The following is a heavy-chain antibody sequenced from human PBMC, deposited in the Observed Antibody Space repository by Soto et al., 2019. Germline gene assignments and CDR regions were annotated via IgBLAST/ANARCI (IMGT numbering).Heavy chain of an antibody. CDR1: GGSISNYF. CDR3: ARGGQDFWSGPFDY. V-gene: IGHV4-4*07. D-gene: IGHD3-3*01. Sequence: TSETLSLTCTVSGGSISNYFCNWIRQPAGKGLEWIGRIDNSGSTNYNPSLKSRITMSADTSRNQFSLKWNSVTAADTAVYYCARGGQDFWSGPFDYWGQGALVTVSS. CDR2: IDNSGST. J-gene: IGHJ4*02.